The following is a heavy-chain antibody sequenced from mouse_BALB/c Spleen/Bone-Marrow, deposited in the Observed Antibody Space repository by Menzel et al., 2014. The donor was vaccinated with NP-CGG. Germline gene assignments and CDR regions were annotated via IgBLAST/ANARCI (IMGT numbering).Heavy chain of an antibody. CDR3: ARWGKGYFDV. Sequence: QVQLQQSGAELVKPGASVKLSCKASGYNFISYWIHWVKQRPGQGLEWIGEINPGSGRTNYNEKFKNKATLTIDKSSSTAYMQLSRLTSEDSAVYYCARWGKGYFDVWGAGTTVTVSS. CDR1: GYNFISYW. J-gene: IGHJ1*01. CDR2: INPGSGRT. D-gene: IGHD1-3*01. V-gene: IGHV1S81*02.